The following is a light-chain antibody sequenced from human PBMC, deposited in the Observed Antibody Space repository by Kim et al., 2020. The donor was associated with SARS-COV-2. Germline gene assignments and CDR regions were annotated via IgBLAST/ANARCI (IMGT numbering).Light chain of an antibody. Sequence: ASVGDRVTITCRASQSISSYVNWYQQKPGKAPKLLIYAASSLQSGVPSRFSGSGSGTDFSLTISSLQPEDFATYYCQQSYSTPYTFGQGTKVDIK. CDR2: AAS. V-gene: IGKV1-39*01. J-gene: IGKJ2*01. CDR3: QQSYSTPYT. CDR1: QSISSY.